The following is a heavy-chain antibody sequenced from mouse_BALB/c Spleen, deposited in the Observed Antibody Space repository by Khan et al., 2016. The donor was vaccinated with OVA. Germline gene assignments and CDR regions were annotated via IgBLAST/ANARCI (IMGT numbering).Heavy chain of an antibody. J-gene: IGHJ3*01. V-gene: IGHV1-80*01. D-gene: IGHD2-14*01. CDR3: ARSGYDFVAY. CDR2: IYPGDGNF. Sequence: QVQLQQSGAELVRPGSSMKISCKASGYAFRNYWLNWVKLVPGQGLEWLGQIYPGDGNFNLNGKFKDKATLTAAKSLCTPYMPPSRLHSDASAVYFCARSGYDFVAYWGQGTLVTVSA. CDR1: GYAFRNYW.